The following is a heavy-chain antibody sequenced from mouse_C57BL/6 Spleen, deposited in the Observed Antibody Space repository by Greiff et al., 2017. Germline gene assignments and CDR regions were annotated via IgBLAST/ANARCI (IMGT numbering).Heavy chain of an antibody. J-gene: IGHJ2*01. CDR1: GFTFSSYA. D-gene: IGHD4-1*01. CDR3: ARDLGRTGGY. V-gene: IGHV5-4*01. Sequence: EVHLVESGGGLVKPGGSLKLSCAASGFTFSSYAMSWVRQTPEKRLEWVATISDGGSYTYYPDNVKGRFTISRDNAKNNLYLQMSHLKSEDTAMYYCARDLGRTGGYWGQGTTLTVSS. CDR2: ISDGGSYT.